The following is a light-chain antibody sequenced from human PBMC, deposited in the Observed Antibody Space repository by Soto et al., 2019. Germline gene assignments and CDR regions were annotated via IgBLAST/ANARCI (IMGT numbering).Light chain of an antibody. CDR3: QQYGTSPCT. J-gene: IGKJ2*02. CDR1: QSVSSNY. V-gene: IGKV3-20*01. Sequence: EIVLTQSPGTLSLSPGERATLSCRASQSVSSNYLAWYQQKPGQAPRLLIYDASSRATGIPDRFSGSGSGTDFTLTISRLEPEDFAMYYCQQYGTSPCTFGQGTKLETK. CDR2: DAS.